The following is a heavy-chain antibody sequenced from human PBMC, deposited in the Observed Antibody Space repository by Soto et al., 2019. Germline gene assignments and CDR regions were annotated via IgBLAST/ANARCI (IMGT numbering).Heavy chain of an antibody. V-gene: IGHV4-59*01. CDR3: ARDQKRDAAMDYYYYGIDV. CDR1: GGSISSYY. D-gene: IGHD5-18*01. Sequence: SETLSLTCTVSGGSISSYYWSWIRQPPGKGLEWIGYIYYSGSTNNNPSLKSRVTISVDTSKNQFSMKLSYVTAADTDVEYCARDQKRDAAMDYYYYGIDVWGQGTTVTVSS. J-gene: IGHJ6*02. CDR2: IYYSGST.